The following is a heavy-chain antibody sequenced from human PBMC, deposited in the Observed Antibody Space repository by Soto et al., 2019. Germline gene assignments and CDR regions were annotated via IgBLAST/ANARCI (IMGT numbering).Heavy chain of an antibody. CDR2: ISAHNGNT. Sequence: QVHLVQSGAEVKKPGASVKVSCKASGYTFTSYGITWVRQAPGQGLEWMGWISAHNGNTDYAQKLQGRVIVTRDTSPSTAYMEQRSLRSDDTAVYYCARGRYGDYWGQGALVTVSS. CDR1: GYTFTSYG. CDR3: ARGRYGDY. V-gene: IGHV1-18*01. J-gene: IGHJ4*02. D-gene: IGHD1-1*01.